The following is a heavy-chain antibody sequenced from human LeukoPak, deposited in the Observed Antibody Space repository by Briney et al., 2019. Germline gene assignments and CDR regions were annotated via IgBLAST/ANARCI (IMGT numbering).Heavy chain of an antibody. Sequence: GGSLRLSCEASGFTFNTYSMNWARQAPGKGLEWVSSISSSSSYIYYADSVKGRFTISRDNAKNSLYLQMNSLRAEDTAVYYCARDQISFTMVRGVIDPWGQGTLVTVSS. D-gene: IGHD3-10*01. CDR3: ARDQISFTMVRGVIDP. CDR1: GFTFNTYS. CDR2: ISSSSSYI. V-gene: IGHV3-21*01. J-gene: IGHJ5*02.